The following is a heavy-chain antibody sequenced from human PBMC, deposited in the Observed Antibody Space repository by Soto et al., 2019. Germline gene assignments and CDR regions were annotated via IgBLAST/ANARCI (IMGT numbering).Heavy chain of an antibody. J-gene: IGHJ4*02. CDR2: IVPLIGTA. CDR1: GGTFSSYA. CDR3: ATSRSYSSPIDS. D-gene: IGHD1-26*01. Sequence: QVQVVQSGAEVKKPGSSIKVSCKASGGTFSSYAVSWVRQAPGQGLDWMGGIVPLIGTATYAQKFQGRVTVTADESTNTAYLELSRLRPDDTAAYFCATSRSYSSPIDSWGQGALVTVSS. V-gene: IGHV1-69*12.